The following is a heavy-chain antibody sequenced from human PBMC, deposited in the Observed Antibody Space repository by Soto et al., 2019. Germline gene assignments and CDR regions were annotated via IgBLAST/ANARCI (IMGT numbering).Heavy chain of an antibody. CDR2: IFFGGNT. J-gene: IGHJ4*02. D-gene: IGHD1-26*01. CDR3: ARFILVGATLYLDY. V-gene: IGHV4-59*02. CDR1: GGSVSNYY. Sequence: SETLSLTCTVSGGSVSNYYWSWIRQPPGKGLEWIGHIFFGGNTRNNPSLESRATISVDTSEKEVALKSVSVTAADTAVYYCARFILVGATLYLDYWGQGSQVTVSS.